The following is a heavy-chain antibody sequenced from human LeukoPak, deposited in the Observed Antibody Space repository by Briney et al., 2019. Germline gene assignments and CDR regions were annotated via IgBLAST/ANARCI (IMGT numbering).Heavy chain of an antibody. CDR1: GYTFTGYY. D-gene: IGHD1-26*01. V-gene: IGHV1-2*02. Sequence: GASVKVSCKASGYTFTGYYMHWVRQAPGQGLEWMGWINPKRGDTNYAQKFQGRVTMTRDTSISTAYMELSRLRSDDTAVYYCARSGFGATNIYSYFDYWGQGTLVTVSS. CDR3: ARSGFGATNIYSYFDY. CDR2: INPKRGDT. J-gene: IGHJ4*02.